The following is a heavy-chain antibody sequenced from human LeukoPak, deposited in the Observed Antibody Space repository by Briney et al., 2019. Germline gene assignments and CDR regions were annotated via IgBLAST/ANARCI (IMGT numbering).Heavy chain of an antibody. D-gene: IGHD3-10*01. Sequence: ASVKVSCKASGYNFTGYYLHWVRQATGQGLEWMGWMNPNSGNTGYAQKFQGRVTMARNTSISTAYMELSRLRSDDTAVYYCARNMWFGESSDASDIWGQGTMVTVSS. J-gene: IGHJ3*02. CDR2: MNPNSGNT. V-gene: IGHV1-8*02. CDR1: GYNFTGYY. CDR3: ARNMWFGESSDASDI.